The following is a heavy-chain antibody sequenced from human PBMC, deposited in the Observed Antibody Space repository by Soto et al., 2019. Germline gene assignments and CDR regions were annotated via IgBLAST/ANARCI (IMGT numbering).Heavy chain of an antibody. J-gene: IGHJ3*02. CDR1: GFTFSSYA. CDR2: ISGSGGST. CDR3: AKDRDDYGDYVDDAFDI. Sequence: GGSLRLSCAASGFTFSSYAMSWVRQAPGKGLEWVSAISGSGGSTYYADSVKGRFTISRDNSKNTLYLQMNSLRAEDTAVYYCAKDRDDYGDYVDDAFDIWGQGTMVTVSS. D-gene: IGHD4-17*01. V-gene: IGHV3-23*01.